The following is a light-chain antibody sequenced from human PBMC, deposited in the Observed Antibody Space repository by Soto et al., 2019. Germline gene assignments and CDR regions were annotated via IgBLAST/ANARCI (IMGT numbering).Light chain of an antibody. CDR2: DAS. CDR3: QQYAGSPRT. V-gene: IGKV3-20*01. J-gene: IGKJ1*01. Sequence: EIVLTQSPGTLSLSPGERATLSCRASQSISSNYLAWYQQTPGQAPRLLIYDASSRAAGIPDRFSGSGSGTDFTLTISRPEPEDFGVYYCQQYAGSPRTFGQGTKVEVK. CDR1: QSISSNY.